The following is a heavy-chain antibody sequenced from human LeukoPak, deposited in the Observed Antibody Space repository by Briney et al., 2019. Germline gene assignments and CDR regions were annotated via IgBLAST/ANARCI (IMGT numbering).Heavy chain of an antibody. CDR3: ARVVINNYYYGMDV. V-gene: IGHV4-31*03. CDR1: GGSLSSGGYY. J-gene: IGHJ6*02. CDR2: IYYSGST. Sequence: SETLSLTCTVSGGSLSSGGYYWSWLRQHPGTGLEWIGYIYYSGSTYYNPSLKSRVTISVDTSKNQFSLKLSSVTAADTAVYYCARVVINNYYYGMDVWGQGTTVTVSS. D-gene: IGHD3-22*01.